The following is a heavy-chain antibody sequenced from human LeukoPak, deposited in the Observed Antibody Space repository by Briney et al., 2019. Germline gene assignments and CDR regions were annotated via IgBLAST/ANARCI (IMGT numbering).Heavy chain of an antibody. CDR1: GGSISGYS. J-gene: IGHJ5*02. CDR3: ARDNPAGP. D-gene: IGHD1-14*01. CDR2: IYTSGNT. Sequence: AETLSLTCTVPGGSISGYSWSWIRQSAGKGLEWIGRIYTSGNTDYNPSFKSRVTLSIDTSKKQFSLKLASLTAADTAVYYCARDNPAGPWGQGTLVTVSS. V-gene: IGHV4-4*07.